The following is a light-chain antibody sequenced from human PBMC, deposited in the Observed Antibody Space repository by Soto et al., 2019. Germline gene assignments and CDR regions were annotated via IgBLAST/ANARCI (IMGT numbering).Light chain of an antibody. CDR3: QQHTT. J-gene: IGKJ1*01. CDR1: QGISSW. V-gene: IGKV1-5*03. CDR2: NAS. Sequence: DIQMTQSPSTLSASVGDRVTITCRGSQGISSWLAWYQQKPGKAPRLLIYNASSLASGGPSRFSGSGSGTEFTLTISSLQPEDVATYHCQQHTTFGQGTKVEI.